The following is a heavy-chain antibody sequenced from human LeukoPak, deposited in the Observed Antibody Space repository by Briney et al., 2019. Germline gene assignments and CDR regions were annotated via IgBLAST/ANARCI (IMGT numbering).Heavy chain of an antibody. CDR1: GYSISSGYY. Sequence: SETLSLTCTVSGYSISSGYYWGWIRQPPGKGLEWIGSIYHSGSTYYNPSLKSRGTISVDTSKNQFSLKLSSVTAADTAVYYCARDRPRDSSSWYPYYYYYMDVWGKGTTVTVSS. D-gene: IGHD6-13*01. CDR3: ARDRPRDSSSWYPYYYYYMDV. CDR2: IYHSGST. J-gene: IGHJ6*03. V-gene: IGHV4-38-2*02.